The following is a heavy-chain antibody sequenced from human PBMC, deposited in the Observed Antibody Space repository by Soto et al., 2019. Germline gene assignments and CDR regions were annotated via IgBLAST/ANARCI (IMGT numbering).Heavy chain of an antibody. Sequence: SETLSLTCAVSGGSTSSGGYSWSRIRQPPGKGLEWIGYMYHSGSTYYNPSLKSRVTISIDRSKNQFSLKLSSVTAADTAVHYCARVPDYWGQGILVTVSS. V-gene: IGHV4-30-2*01. D-gene: IGHD2-2*01. CDR3: ARVPDY. CDR1: GGSTSSGGYS. J-gene: IGHJ4*02. CDR2: MYHSGST.